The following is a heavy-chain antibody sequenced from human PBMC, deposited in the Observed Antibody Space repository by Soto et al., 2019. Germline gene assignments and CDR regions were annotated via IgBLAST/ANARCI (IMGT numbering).Heavy chain of an antibody. CDR2: IIPIFGTA. D-gene: IGHD6-13*01. J-gene: IGHJ3*02. CDR1: GGTFSSYA. Sequence: ASVKVSCKASGGTFSSYAISWVRQAPGQGLEWMGGIIPIFGTANYAQKFQGRVTITADESTSTAYMELSSLRSEDTAVYYCASPGIAAAGTKFVAFDIWGQGTMVT. CDR3: ASPGIAAAGTKFVAFDI. V-gene: IGHV1-69*13.